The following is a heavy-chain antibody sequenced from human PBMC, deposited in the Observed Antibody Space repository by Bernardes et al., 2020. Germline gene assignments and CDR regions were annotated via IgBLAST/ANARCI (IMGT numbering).Heavy chain of an antibody. CDR2: ISDSGGNT. V-gene: IGHV3-23*01. CDR1: ALTLRNYA. Sequence: GGSLRLSCAAVALTLRNYALYWVRRAPGKGLEWVSAISDSGGNTFYADSVKGRFTISRDNAKNTVYLHMISLSVSDSAIYYCATGRGSFFDHWCQGTLVTVSS. D-gene: IGHD3-10*01. CDR3: ATGRGSFFDH. J-gene: IGHJ4*02.